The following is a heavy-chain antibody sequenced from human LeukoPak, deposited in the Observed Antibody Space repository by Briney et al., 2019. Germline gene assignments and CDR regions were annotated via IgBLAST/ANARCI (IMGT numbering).Heavy chain of an antibody. CDR2: LYYSGNT. Sequence: SETLSLTCTVSGGSISSSRYYWGWIRQPPGKGLEWIGSLYYSGNTYYNPSLKSRVTISVDTSKNQFSLKLSSVTAADTAIYYCARESYYDSSGYSHDAFDIWGQGTMVTVSS. V-gene: IGHV4-39*07. J-gene: IGHJ3*02. CDR1: GGSISSSRYY. CDR3: ARESYYDSSGYSHDAFDI. D-gene: IGHD3-22*01.